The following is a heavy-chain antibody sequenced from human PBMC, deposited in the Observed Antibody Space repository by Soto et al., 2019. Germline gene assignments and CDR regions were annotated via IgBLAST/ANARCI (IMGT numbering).Heavy chain of an antibody. Sequence: SETLSLTCTVSGGSISSSSYYWGWIRQPPGKGLEWIGSIYYSGSTYYNPSLKSRVTISVDTSKNQFSLKLSSVTAADTAVYYCARPVGEVVVPAAMWGENWFDPWGQGTLVTVSS. D-gene: IGHD2-2*01. J-gene: IGHJ5*02. CDR2: IYYSGST. CDR1: GGSISSSSYY. CDR3: ARPVGEVVVPAAMWGENWFDP. V-gene: IGHV4-39*01.